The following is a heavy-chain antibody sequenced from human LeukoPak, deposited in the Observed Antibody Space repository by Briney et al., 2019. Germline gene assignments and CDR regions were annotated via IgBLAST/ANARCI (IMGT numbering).Heavy chain of an antibody. V-gene: IGHV1-69*04. CDR1: GYTFTSYD. CDR3: AREPSPYDILTGYYNTLRNGPFDY. CDR2: IIPILGIA. J-gene: IGHJ4*02. D-gene: IGHD3-9*01. Sequence: ASVKVSCKASGYTFTSYDINWVRQAAGQGLEWMGRIIPILGIANYAQKFQGRVTITADKSTSTAYMKLSSLRSEDTAVYYCAREPSPYDILTGYYNTLRNGPFDYWGQGTLVTVSS.